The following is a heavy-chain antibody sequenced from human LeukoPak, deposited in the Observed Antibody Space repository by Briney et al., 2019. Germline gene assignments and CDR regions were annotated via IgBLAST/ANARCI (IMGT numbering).Heavy chain of an antibody. Sequence: ASVKVSCKASGYTFTGYYMHWVRQAPGQGLEWMGWISAYNGNTNYAQKLQGRVTMTTDTSTSTAYMELRGLRSDDTAVYYCARDLFGSGKGYYYGRDVWGQGTTVTVSS. CDR2: ISAYNGNT. J-gene: IGHJ6*02. CDR1: GYTFTGYY. D-gene: IGHD3-10*01. CDR3: ARDLFGSGKGYYYGRDV. V-gene: IGHV1-18*04.